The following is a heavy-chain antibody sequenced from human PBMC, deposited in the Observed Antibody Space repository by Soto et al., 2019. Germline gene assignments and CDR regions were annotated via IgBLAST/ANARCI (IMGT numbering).Heavy chain of an antibody. Sequence: ASVKVSCKASGYSLTCYYIHLVLQAPGQGLEWMGRINPSDGTSAYTQQFQGRFFMTRDTSTSTVFMELNSLKSQDTALYFCAREGSGSYLVLWGQGTLVTVSS. J-gene: IGHJ4*02. CDR3: AREGSGSYLVL. D-gene: IGHD3-22*01. CDR1: GYSLTCYY. CDR2: INPSDGTS. V-gene: IGHV1-46*01.